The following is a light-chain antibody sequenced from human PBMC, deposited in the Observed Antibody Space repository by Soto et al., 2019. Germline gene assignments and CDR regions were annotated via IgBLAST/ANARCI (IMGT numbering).Light chain of an antibody. CDR2: GAS. V-gene: IGKV1-39*01. Sequence: DVRMTQSPSSLSASVGDTITITCRASRTINTYLNWFQQKPGEPPRLLIYGASTLHDGVPSRFSGSGSGADFTLTIDRLESEDFAVYFCQQYGDLPWTFGQGTKV. CDR3: QQYGDLPWT. CDR1: RTINTY. J-gene: IGKJ1*01.